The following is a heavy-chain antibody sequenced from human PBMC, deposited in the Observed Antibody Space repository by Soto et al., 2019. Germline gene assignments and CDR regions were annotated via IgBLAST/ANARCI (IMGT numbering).Heavy chain of an antibody. V-gene: IGHV4-34*01. CDR2: INHSGST. CDR1: GGSFSVYY. J-gene: IGHJ4*02. Sequence: SGTMSLTCAVYGGSFSVYYWSWICQPQGKGLEWIGEINHSGSTNYNPSLKSRVTISVDTSKNQFSLKLSSVTAADTAVYYCARHIHGYCSGGSCYENWGQGTLVTVSS. CDR3: ARHIHGYCSGGSCYEN. D-gene: IGHD2-15*01.